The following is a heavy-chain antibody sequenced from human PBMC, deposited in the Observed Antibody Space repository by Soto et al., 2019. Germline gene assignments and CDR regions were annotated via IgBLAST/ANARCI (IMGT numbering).Heavy chain of an antibody. CDR1: GNMFSQYG. CDR2: ISAFNGNT. V-gene: IGHV1-18*01. Sequence: QVQLVQSGAEVKKPGASVKVSCKASGNMFSQYGVSWVRQAPGQGLEWMGWISAFNGNTNYAQKFQGRITMTIDTTTSTAYMELRSLRSDDTAVYYCARDVVFDDCGQGTLVTVSS. CDR3: ARDVVFDD. J-gene: IGHJ4*02.